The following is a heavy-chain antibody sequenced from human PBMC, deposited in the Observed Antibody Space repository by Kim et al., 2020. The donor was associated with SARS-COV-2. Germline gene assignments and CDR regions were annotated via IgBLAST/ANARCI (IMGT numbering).Heavy chain of an antibody. V-gene: IGHV1-69*04. Sequence: QGRVTITADKSTSTAYMELSSLRSEDTAVYYCARAITMVRGVIKNYGMDVWGQGTTVTVSS. CDR3: ARAITMVRGVIKNYGMDV. D-gene: IGHD3-10*01. J-gene: IGHJ6*02.